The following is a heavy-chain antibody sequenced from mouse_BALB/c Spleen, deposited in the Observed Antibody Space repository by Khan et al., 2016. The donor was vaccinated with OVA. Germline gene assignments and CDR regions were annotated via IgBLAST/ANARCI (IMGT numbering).Heavy chain of an antibody. V-gene: IGHV1-53*01. CDR1: GYTFTSYY. J-gene: IGHJ3*01. CDR2: INPSNGDT. CDR3: TRGGYGAFAS. Sequence: QVQLQQSGAELVKPGASVKLSCKASGYTFTSYYMYWVKQRPGQGLEWIGDINPSNGDTYFNEKFKNKATLTVDKSSSTTYMQLSSLTSEDSAVYYCTRGGYGAFASWGQGTPVTVSA. D-gene: IGHD2-2*01.